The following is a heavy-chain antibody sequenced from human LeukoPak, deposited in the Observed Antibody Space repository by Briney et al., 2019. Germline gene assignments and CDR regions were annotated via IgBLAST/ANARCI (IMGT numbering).Heavy chain of an antibody. D-gene: IGHD6-6*01. CDR2: IRYDGSNK. J-gene: IGHJ4*02. CDR1: GFTFSSYG. V-gene: IGHV3-30*02. Sequence: GGSLRLSCAASGFTFSSYGMHWVRQAPGQGLEWVAFIRYDGSNKYYADSVKGRFTISRDNSKNTLYLQMNSLRAEDTAVYYCAKACPRAAARPGYFDYWGQGTLVTVSS. CDR3: AKACPRAAARPGYFDY.